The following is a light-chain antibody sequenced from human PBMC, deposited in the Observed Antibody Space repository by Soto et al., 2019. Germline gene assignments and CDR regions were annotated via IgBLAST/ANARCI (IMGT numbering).Light chain of an antibody. CDR3: QQRGNWPRT. CDR2: GAS. J-gene: IGKJ2*01. CDR1: QSVSSY. V-gene: IGKV3-11*01. Sequence: EIVLTQSPATLSLSPGERATLSCRASQSVSSYLAWYQQKPGQAPRLLIYGASNRSTDIPARFSGSGSGKDFTLNLSSLESEDFAVYYCQQRGNWPRTFGQGTKLEI.